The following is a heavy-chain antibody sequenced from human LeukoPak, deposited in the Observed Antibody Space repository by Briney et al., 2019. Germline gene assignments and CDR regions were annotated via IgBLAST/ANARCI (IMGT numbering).Heavy chain of an antibody. V-gene: IGHV4-34*01. J-gene: IGHJ5*02. Sequence: SETLSLTCAVYGGSFSGYYWSWIRQPPGKGLEWIGETNHSGSTNYNPSLKSRVTMSVDTSKNQFSLKLSSVTAADTAVYYCARVVGVRDWFDPWGQGTLVTVSS. D-gene: IGHD3-10*01. CDR1: GGSFSGYY. CDR2: TNHSGST. CDR3: ARVVGVRDWFDP.